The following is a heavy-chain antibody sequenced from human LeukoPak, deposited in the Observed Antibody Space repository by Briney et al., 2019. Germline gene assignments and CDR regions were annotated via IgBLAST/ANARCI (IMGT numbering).Heavy chain of an antibody. CDR2: IYGDGRI. Sequence: GGSLRLSCAASGFTVSSNYMSWVRQAPGKGLQWVSVIYGDGRIHYADSVKGRFTISRDDSKNTLYLQMNSLRAEDTAVYYCARESGYSYGLAGFFDYWGQGTLVTVSS. D-gene: IGHD5-18*01. J-gene: IGHJ4*02. V-gene: IGHV3-53*01. CDR3: ARESGYSYGLAGFFDY. CDR1: GFTVSSNY.